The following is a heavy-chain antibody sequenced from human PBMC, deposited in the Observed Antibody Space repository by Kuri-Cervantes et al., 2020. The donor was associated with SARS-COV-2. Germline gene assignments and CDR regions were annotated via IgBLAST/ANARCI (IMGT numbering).Heavy chain of an antibody. CDR3: AKDHVGVQDF. V-gene: IGHV3-30*18. CDR2: ISHDGKNK. D-gene: IGHD2-8*01. Sequence: GESLKISCAASGFNFSRTDMHWVHQAPGKGLEWVAVISHDGKNKKCIASGKGRFTISRDNSQNTLYLHMKSLRSEDTAMYYCAKDHVGVQDFWGQGTLVTVSS. CDR1: GFNFSRTD. J-gene: IGHJ4*02.